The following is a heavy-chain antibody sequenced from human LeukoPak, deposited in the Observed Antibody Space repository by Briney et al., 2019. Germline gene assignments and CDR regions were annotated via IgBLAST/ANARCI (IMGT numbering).Heavy chain of an antibody. CDR3: ASGGNGAYYFDY. Sequence: SETLSLTCTVSGGSISSYYWSCIRQPPGKGLEWIGYIYYSGSTNYNPSLKSRVTISVDTSKNQFSLKLSSVTAADTAVYYCASGGNGAYYFDYWGQGTLVTVSS. D-gene: IGHD1-1*01. J-gene: IGHJ4*02. CDR2: IYYSGST. CDR1: GGSISSYY. V-gene: IGHV4-59*01.